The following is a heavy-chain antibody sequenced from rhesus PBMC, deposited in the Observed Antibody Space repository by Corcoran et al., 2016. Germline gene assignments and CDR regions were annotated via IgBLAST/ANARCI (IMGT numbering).Heavy chain of an antibody. CDR3: ARGRQRLGAFDF. CDR1: GGSISSSNY. V-gene: IGHV4-160*01. Sequence: QVQLQESGPGLVKPSETLSLPCAVSGGSISSSNYWSWIRPPPGKGLEWTGRISGSGGSTDYNPSLKSRVTISTDTSKNQFSLKLSSVTAADTAVYYCARGRQRLGAFDFWGQGLRVTVSS. J-gene: IGHJ3*01. D-gene: IGHD6-31*01. CDR2: ISGSGGST.